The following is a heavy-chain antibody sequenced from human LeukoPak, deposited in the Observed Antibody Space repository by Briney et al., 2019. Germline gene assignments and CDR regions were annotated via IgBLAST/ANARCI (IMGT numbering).Heavy chain of an antibody. CDR3: ARGGNHFDY. CDR2: IYYSGST. V-gene: IGHV4-59*02. CDR1: GGSVSSYY. J-gene: IGHJ4*02. Sequence: SETLSLTCTVSGGSVSSYYWSWIRQPPGKGLEWIGSIYYSGSTNYNPSLKRRVTISVDTSKNQFSLKLSSVTAADTAVYYCARGGNHFDYWGQGTLVTVSS. D-gene: IGHD1-14*01.